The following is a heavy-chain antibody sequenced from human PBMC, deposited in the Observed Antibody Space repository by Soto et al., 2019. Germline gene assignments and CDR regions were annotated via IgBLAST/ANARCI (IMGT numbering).Heavy chain of an antibody. CDR3: AKWPPDYDILTGYYIGAIDY. CDR2: ISGSGGST. CDR1: GFTFSSYA. D-gene: IGHD3-9*01. Sequence: GWSLRLSCAASGFTFSSYAMSWVRQAPGKGLEWVSAISGSGGSTYYADSVKGRFTISRDNSKNTLYLQMNSLRAEDTAVYYCAKWPPDYDILTGYYIGAIDYWGQGTLVTVSS. V-gene: IGHV3-23*01. J-gene: IGHJ4*02.